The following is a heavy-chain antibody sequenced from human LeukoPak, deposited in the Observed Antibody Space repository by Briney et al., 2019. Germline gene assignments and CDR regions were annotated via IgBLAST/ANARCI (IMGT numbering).Heavy chain of an antibody. D-gene: IGHD3-22*01. CDR1: GGSISSGGYY. Sequence: SETLSLTCTVSGGSISSGGYYWSWIRQHPGKGLEWIGYIYYSGSTYYNPSLKSRVTISVDTSKNQFSLKLSSVTAADTAVYYCARYLGYYDSSGYYRPCWFDPWGQGTLVTVSS. V-gene: IGHV4-31*03. CDR3: ARYLGYYDSSGYYRPCWFDP. J-gene: IGHJ5*02. CDR2: IYYSGST.